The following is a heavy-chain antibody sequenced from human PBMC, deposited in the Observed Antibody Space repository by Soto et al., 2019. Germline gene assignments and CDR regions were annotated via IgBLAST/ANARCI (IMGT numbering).Heavy chain of an antibody. D-gene: IGHD6-13*01. CDR3: ARDSSSWYYREYYYGIDV. CDR1: GFTFSSYE. CDR2: ISSSGSTI. V-gene: IGHV3-48*03. Sequence: GGSLRLSCAASGFTFSSYEMNWVRQAPGKGLEWVSYISSSGSTIYYADSVKGRFTISRDNAKNSLYLQMNSLRAEDTAVYYCARDSSSWYYREYYYGIDVWDQGTTVTVSS. J-gene: IGHJ6*02.